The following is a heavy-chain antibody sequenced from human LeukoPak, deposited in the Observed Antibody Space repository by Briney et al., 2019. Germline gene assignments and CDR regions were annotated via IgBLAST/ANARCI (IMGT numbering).Heavy chain of an antibody. J-gene: IGHJ6*03. CDR2: INSDGSTT. CDR1: GFTFSSYW. D-gene: IGHD4-17*01. V-gene: IGHV3-74*01. CDR3: ARSTTHPYYNYMDV. Sequence: GGSLRLSCVASGFTFSSYWMHCVRQAPGEGLVWVSRINSDGSTTTYADSVKGRFTISRDNAKNTLYLQMNSLRVEDTAVYYCARSTTHPYYNYMDVWGKGTTVTLSS.